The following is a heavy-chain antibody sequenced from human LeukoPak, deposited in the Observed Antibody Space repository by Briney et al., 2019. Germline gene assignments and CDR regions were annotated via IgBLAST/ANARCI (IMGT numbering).Heavy chain of an antibody. Sequence: GGSLRLSCAASGFTFSSYAMSWVRQAPGKGLEWVSAISGSGGSTYYADSVKGRFTISRDNSKNTLYLQMNSLRAEDTAVYYCARNSAGSYHFDYWGQGTLVTVSS. CDR2: ISGSGGST. V-gene: IGHV3-23*01. CDR3: ARNSAGSYHFDY. D-gene: IGHD1-26*01. CDR1: GFTFSSYA. J-gene: IGHJ4*02.